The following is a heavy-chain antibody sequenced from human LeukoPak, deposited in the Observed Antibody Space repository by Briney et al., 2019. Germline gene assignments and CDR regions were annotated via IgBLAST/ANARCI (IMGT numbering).Heavy chain of an antibody. CDR2: IYYSGSA. Sequence: SETLSLTCTVSGGSISSYYWSWIRQPPGKGLEWIGYIYYSGSANYNPSLKSRVTISVDTSKNQFSLKLSSVTAADTAVYYCARENGYGSGSYYYYYYGMDVWGKGTTVTVSS. V-gene: IGHV4-59*01. CDR3: ARENGYGSGSYYYYYYGMDV. J-gene: IGHJ6*04. D-gene: IGHD3-10*01. CDR1: GGSISSYY.